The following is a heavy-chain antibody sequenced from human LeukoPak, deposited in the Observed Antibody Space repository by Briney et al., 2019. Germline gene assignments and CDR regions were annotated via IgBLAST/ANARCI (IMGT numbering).Heavy chain of an antibody. Sequence: ASVKVSCKASGYTFTGYYMRWVRQAPGQGLEWMGWISPNSGGTNYAQKFQGRVTMTRDTSISTAYMELSRLRSDDTAVYYCARVPGYSSSWYYYYGMDVWGQGTTVTVSS. CDR3: ARVPGYSSSWYYYYGMDV. CDR2: ISPNSGGT. V-gene: IGHV1-2*02. CDR1: GYTFTGYY. J-gene: IGHJ6*02. D-gene: IGHD6-13*01.